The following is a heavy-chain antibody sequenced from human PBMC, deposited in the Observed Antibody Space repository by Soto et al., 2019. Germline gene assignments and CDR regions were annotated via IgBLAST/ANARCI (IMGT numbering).Heavy chain of an antibody. J-gene: IGHJ4*02. CDR2: FSWNSASI. D-gene: IGHD1-1*01. CDR1: GFTLDDYA. Sequence: GGSMRLSCAASGFTLDDYAMYWARQAPGKGQPWVSGFSWNSASIGYAESVKGRFSISRDNAKNSLYLQMNSLRAENTALYYWAKGWTVATTDFDYRCQGTLVTVSS. CDR3: AKGWTVATTDFDY. V-gene: IGHV3-9*01.